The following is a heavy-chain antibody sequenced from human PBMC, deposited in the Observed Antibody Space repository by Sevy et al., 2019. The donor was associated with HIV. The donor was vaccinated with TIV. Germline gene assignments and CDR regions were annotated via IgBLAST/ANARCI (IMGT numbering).Heavy chain of an antibody. CDR1: GYSISSGYY. CDR2: IYHGGST. J-gene: IGHJ4*02. CDR3: ARKGGSSGYFDY. V-gene: IGHV4-38-2*02. D-gene: IGHD3-22*01. Sequence: SETLSLTCTVSGYSISSGYYWGWIRQPPGKGLEWIGSIYHGGSTYYNPSLKSRVTISVDTSKNQFSLKLSSVTAADTAVYYCARKGGSSGYFDYWGQGTLVTVSS.